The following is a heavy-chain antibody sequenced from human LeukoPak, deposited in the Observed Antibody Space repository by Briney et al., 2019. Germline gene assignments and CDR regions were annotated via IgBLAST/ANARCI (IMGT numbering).Heavy chain of an antibody. Sequence: GRSLRLSCSISGFTLGHYAISWVRQAPGKGLEWVASIRDEASGGTTEYAASVEGRFTVSRDDSKSVAYLQMNSLKTDDTGVYFWSRLRFFDYLSREHTFYSYMDVWGKGTTVTVS. V-gene: IGHV3-49*04. CDR3: SRLRFFDYLSREHTFYSYMDV. CDR1: GFTLGHYA. J-gene: IGHJ6*03. D-gene: IGHD3-3*01. CDR2: IRDEASGGTT.